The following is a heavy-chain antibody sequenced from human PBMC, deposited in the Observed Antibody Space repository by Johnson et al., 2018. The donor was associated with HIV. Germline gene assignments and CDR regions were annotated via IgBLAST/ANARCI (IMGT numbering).Heavy chain of an antibody. Sequence: QELLVESGGGVVQPGRSLRLSCAASGFTFSSYGMHWVRQAPGKGLEWVAVISYDGSNKYYADSVKGRFTISRDNSKNTLYLQMNSLRAEDTAVYYCMVVTGAFDIWGQGTMVTVSS. CDR1: GFTFSSYG. CDR2: ISYDGSNK. D-gene: IGHD4-23*01. J-gene: IGHJ3*02. CDR3: MVVTGAFDI. V-gene: IGHV3-30*03.